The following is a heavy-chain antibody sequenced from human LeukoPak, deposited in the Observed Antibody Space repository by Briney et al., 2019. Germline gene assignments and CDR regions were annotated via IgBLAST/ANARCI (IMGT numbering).Heavy chain of an antibody. D-gene: IGHD6-19*01. Sequence: SVKVSCKASGGTCSSYAISWVRQAPGQGLEWMGRIIPIFGTATYAQKFQSRVTITTDESTRTAYMELSSPRSEDKAGYYCARDYRGWYFDSWGQGTLVTVSS. CDR1: GGTCSSYA. J-gene: IGHJ4*02. CDR3: ARDYRGWYFDS. CDR2: IIPIFGTA. V-gene: IGHV1-69*05.